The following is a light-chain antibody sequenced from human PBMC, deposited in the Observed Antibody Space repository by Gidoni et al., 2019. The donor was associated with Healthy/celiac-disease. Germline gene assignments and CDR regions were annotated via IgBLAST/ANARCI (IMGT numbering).Light chain of an antibody. Sequence: IQMTQSTSSLSASVGDRVTITCRSRQSISSSLNWYQQKPGKAPKLLIYAASSLQRGDPSRFSGSGSVTDFTLTISSLQPEDFSTYYCQKSYTPVTFGGGTKVEIK. J-gene: IGKJ4*01. CDR2: AAS. CDR1: QSISSS. CDR3: QKSYTPVT. V-gene: IGKV1-39*01.